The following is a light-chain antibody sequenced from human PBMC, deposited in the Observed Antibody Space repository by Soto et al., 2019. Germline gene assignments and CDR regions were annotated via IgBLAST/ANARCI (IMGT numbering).Light chain of an antibody. CDR2: DAS. Sequence: IQLTQSPSSLSASVGDRVTITCQASQDITNYLNWYQQKPGKAPKLLIYDASNLETGVPSRFSGSGSGTDFTFTINSLQPEDIATYYCQHYHNLPYSFGQGTK. CDR3: QHYHNLPYS. J-gene: IGKJ2*03. CDR1: QDITNY. V-gene: IGKV1-33*01.